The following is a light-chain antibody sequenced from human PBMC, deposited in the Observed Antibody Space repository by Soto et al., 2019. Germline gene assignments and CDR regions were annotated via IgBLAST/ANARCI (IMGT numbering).Light chain of an antibody. CDR1: SSNIGAGYD. Sequence: QAVVTQPPSVSGAPGQTVTISCTGSSSNIGAGYDVHWYQQFPGTAPKLLISGSNNRPSGVPDRFSGSKSGTSASLAITGLKPEDEANYYCQSFDISLSAVILGGGTKLTVL. CDR3: QSFDISLSAVI. V-gene: IGLV1-40*01. J-gene: IGLJ2*01. CDR2: GSN.